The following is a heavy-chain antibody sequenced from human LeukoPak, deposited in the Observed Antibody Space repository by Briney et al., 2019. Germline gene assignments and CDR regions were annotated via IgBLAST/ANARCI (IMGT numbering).Heavy chain of an antibody. V-gene: IGHV3-23*01. CDR2: IGYSGGST. J-gene: IGHJ4*02. CDR1: GFTFSSYA. D-gene: IGHD3-22*01. Sequence: PGGSLRLSCAASGFTFSSYAMSWVRQAPGKGLEWVSVIGYSGGSTYYADSVKGRFTISRDNSKNTLYLQMNSLRAEDTAVYYCASINYYDISGYSLDYWGQGTLVTVSS. CDR3: ASINYYDISGYSLDY.